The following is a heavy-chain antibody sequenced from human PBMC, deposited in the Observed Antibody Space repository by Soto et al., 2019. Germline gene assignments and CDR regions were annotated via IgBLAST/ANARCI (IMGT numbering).Heavy chain of an antibody. CDR2: IGGGNTDR. V-gene: IGHV3-23*01. CDR3: GKDAVAYNGKWDWFDS. D-gene: IGHD6-19*01. J-gene: IGHJ5*01. CDR1: RFIFSDYA. Sequence: DVQLLESGGGLVQPGGSLTLSCAASRFIFSDYAMNWVRQAPGKGLEWVSSIGGGNTDRYYADSVKGRFIISRDNSKNIMYLEMNGLRGDDTVVYYCGKDAVAYNGKWDWFDSWGQGTLVTVSS.